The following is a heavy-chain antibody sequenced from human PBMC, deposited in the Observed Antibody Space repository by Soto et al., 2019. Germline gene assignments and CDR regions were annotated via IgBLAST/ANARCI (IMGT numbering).Heavy chain of an antibody. D-gene: IGHD2-15*01. J-gene: IGHJ5*02. V-gene: IGHV4-30-4*01. CDR3: ARDLLCSGGSCYSRWFDP. CDR1: GGSISSGDYY. CDR2: IYYSGST. Sequence: PSETLSLTCTVSGGSISSGDYYWSWIRQPPGKGLEWIGYIYYSGSTYYNPSLKSRVTISVDTSKNQFSLKLSSVTAADTAVYYCARDLLCSGGSCYSRWFDPWGQGTLVTVSS.